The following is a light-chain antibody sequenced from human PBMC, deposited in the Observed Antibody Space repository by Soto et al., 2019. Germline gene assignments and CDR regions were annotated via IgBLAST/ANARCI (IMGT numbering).Light chain of an antibody. CDR3: SSFAGINNLL. J-gene: IGLJ2*01. Sequence: QSALTQPPSASGSPGQSVTISCTGTKSDIGVYDFVSWYQHHPGKAPRLIIYEVVQRPSGVPDRFSGSKSGNTASLTVSGLQAEDEGDYYCSSFAGINNLLFGGGTKLTVL. V-gene: IGLV2-8*01. CDR2: EVV. CDR1: KSDIGVYDF.